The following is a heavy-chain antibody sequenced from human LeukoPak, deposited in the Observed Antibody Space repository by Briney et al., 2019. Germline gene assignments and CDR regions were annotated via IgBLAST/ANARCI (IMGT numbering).Heavy chain of an antibody. D-gene: IGHD1-26*01. V-gene: IGHV1-3*01. CDR3: ARHRSYDFDY. CDR1: GYTFTGYY. J-gene: IGHJ4*02. CDR2: INADNDNT. Sequence: AASVKVSCKASGYTFTGYYMHWVRQAPGQRLEWMGWINADNDNTKSSQKFQGRVTITRDTSASTAYMELSSLRSEDTAVYYCARHRSYDFDYWGQGTLVTVSS.